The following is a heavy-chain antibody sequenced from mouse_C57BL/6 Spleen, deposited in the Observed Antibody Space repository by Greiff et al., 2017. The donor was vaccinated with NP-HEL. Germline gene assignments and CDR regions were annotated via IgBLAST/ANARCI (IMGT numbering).Heavy chain of an antibody. D-gene: IGHD2-3*01. Sequence: VQLKQSGAELVKPGASVKLSCTASGFNIKDYYMHWVKQRTEQGLEWIGRIDPEDGETKYAPKFQGKATITADTTSNTAYLQLSSLTSEDTAVYYCASGQDGYYDAMDYWGQGTSVTVSS. CDR1: GFNIKDYY. CDR2: IDPEDGET. V-gene: IGHV14-2*01. J-gene: IGHJ4*01. CDR3: ASGQDGYYDAMDY.